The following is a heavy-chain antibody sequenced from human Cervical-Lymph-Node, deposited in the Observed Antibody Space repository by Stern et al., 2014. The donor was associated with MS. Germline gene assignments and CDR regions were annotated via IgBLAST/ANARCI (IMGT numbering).Heavy chain of an antibody. CDR3: ARGGRYSGSYEGGFDY. CDR2: INPSGGSP. D-gene: IGHD1-26*01. V-gene: IGHV1-46*01. Sequence: VQLVESGAEVKKPGASVKVSCKASGYTFTSYYIHWVRQAPGQGLEWMGIINPSGGSPSYAQKFQGRVTMTRDTSTSTVYMELSSLRSEDTAVYYCARGGRYSGSYEGGFDYWGQGTLVTVSS. J-gene: IGHJ4*02. CDR1: GYTFTSYY.